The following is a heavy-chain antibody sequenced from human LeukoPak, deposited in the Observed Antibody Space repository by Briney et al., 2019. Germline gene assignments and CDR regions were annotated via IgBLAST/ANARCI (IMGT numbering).Heavy chain of an antibody. CDR1: GFTFSSYW. V-gene: IGHV3-74*01. CDR3: ASYLTAIPSGMDV. J-gene: IGHJ6*02. CDR2: SSTDGSSR. D-gene: IGHD2/OR15-2a*01. Sequence: GGSLRLFCSASGFTFSSYWLHWLRQEPRKGLVLGSRSSTDGSSRSYADSVKGRFTISRDNGKKTLYLQMNSLRAEDTAVYYCASYLTAIPSGMDVWGQGATVTVSS.